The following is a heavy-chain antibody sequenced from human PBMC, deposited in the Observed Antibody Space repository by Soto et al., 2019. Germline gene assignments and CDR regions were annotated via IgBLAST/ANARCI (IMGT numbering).Heavy chain of an antibody. V-gene: IGHV3-11*05. D-gene: IGHD3-22*01. J-gene: IGHJ4*02. CDR2: ISSSSSYT. Sequence: QVQLVESGGGLVKPGGSLRLSCAASGFTFSDYYMSCIRQAPGKGLEGVSYISSSSSYTNYADSVKGRFTISRDNAKNSLYLQMNSLRAEDTAVYYCARGRKDYYDSSGSPNPDYWCQGTLVTVSS. CDR3: ARGRKDYYDSSGSPNPDY. CDR1: GFTFSDYY.